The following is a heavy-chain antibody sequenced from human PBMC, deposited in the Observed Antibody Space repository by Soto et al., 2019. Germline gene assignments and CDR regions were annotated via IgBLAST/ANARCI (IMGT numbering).Heavy chain of an antibody. CDR3: ARGLQYNWNVFYYFDY. CDR2: INAGNGNT. J-gene: IGHJ4*02. CDR1: GYTFTNYA. D-gene: IGHD1-20*01. Sequence: ASVKVSCKASGYTFTNYALHWVRQAPGQRLEWMGWINAGNGNTKYSQKFQGRVTITRDTSASTAYMELSSLRSEDTAVYYCARGLQYNWNVFYYFDYWGQGTLVTVSS. V-gene: IGHV1-3*01.